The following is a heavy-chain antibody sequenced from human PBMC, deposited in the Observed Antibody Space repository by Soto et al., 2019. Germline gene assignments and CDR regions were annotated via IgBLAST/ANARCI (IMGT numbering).Heavy chain of an antibody. CDR1: GGSFSGYY. V-gene: IGHV4-34*01. CDR3: ARDRATSPDYFDS. D-gene: IGHD3-16*02. CDR2: INHSGST. Sequence: PSETLSLTCAVYGGSFSGYYWSWIRQPPGKGLEWIGEINHSGSTNYNPSLESRLTISIDRPRNQFSLTLSSVNAADTALYYCARDRATSPDYFDSGGRGPLVTVPP. J-gene: IGHJ4*02.